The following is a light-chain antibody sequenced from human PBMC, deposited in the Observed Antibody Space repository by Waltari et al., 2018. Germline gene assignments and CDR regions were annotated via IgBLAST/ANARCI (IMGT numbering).Light chain of an antibody. Sequence: DIQMTQSPSSLSASVGDRVTITCRASRSISGYLNWYQQKSGKAPDHLIFGASTLNSGVPSRFSGSGSGTDFTLTISSLQPDDFATYYCQQSYGIPWTFGEGTKVEIK. CDR2: GAS. J-gene: IGKJ1*01. CDR1: RSISGY. V-gene: IGKV1-39*01. CDR3: QQSYGIPWT.